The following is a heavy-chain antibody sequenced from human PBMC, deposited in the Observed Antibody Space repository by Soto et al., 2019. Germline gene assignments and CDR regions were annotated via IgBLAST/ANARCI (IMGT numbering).Heavy chain of an antibody. V-gene: IGHV4-59*01. D-gene: IGHD6-19*01. Sequence: PSETLSLTCTVSGGSISSYYWIWIRQPPGKGLEWIGYIYYSGSTNYNPSLKSRVTISVDTSKNQFSLKLSSVTAADTAVYYCARVRGIAVAGNDYYYYGMDVWGQGTTVTVSS. CDR3: ARVRGIAVAGNDYYYYGMDV. CDR2: IYYSGST. CDR1: GGSISSYY. J-gene: IGHJ6*02.